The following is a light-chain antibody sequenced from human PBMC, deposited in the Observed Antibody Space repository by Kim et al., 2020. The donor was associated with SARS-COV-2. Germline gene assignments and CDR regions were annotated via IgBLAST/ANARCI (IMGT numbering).Light chain of an antibody. Sequence: QLVLTQSPSASASLGTSVKLTCTLSSGHSSYAIAWHQQQPEKGPRYLMKLNSDGSHSKGDRIPDRFSGSSSGAERYLTISSRQSEDEADYYCQTWGTGKGVFGGGTQLTVL. CDR3: QTWGTGKGV. J-gene: IGLJ3*02. CDR1: SGHSSYA. CDR2: LNSDGSH. V-gene: IGLV4-69*01.